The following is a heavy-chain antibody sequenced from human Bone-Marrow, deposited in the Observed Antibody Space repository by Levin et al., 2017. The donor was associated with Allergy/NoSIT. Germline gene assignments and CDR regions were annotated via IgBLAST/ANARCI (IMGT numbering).Heavy chain of an antibody. CDR3: ARGVGRSGLQASFHCWFDA. Sequence: PGESLKISCKASGYTFIGYYMHWVRQAPGQGLEWMGWINPDNGGTHSAEKFQGRVTMTRDTSINAVFLDLNRLTSDDTAVYFCARGVGRSGLQASFHCWFDAWGQGALVTVSS. CDR1: GYTFIGYY. CDR2: INPDNGGT. V-gene: IGHV1-2*02. J-gene: IGHJ5*02. D-gene: IGHD1-26*01.